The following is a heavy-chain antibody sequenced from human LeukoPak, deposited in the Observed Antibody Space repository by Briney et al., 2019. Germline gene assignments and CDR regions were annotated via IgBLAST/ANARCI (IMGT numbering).Heavy chain of an antibody. J-gene: IGHJ4*02. CDR1: GGTFSSYA. V-gene: IGHV1-69*04. CDR3: ARVPTAVDTAMVTAY. CDR2: IIPILGIA. Sequence: GASVKVSCKASGGTFSSYAISWVRQAPGQGLEWMGRIIPILGIANYAQKFQGRVTITADKSTSTAYMELSSLRSEDTAVYYCARVPTAVDTAMVTAYWGQGTLVTVSS. D-gene: IGHD5-18*01.